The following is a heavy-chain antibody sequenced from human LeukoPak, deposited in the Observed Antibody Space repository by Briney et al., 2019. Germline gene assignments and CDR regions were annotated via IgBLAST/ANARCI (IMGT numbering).Heavy chain of an antibody. CDR1: GYTFTGYY. V-gene: IGHV1-2*02. CDR2: MNPNSGGT. J-gene: IGHJ3*02. CDR3: AREYQYQLLNAFDI. Sequence: ASVKVSCKASGYTFTGYYMHWVRQAPGQGLEWMGWMNPNSGGTNYAQKFQGRVTMTRDTSISIAYMELSRLRSDDTAVYYCAREYQYQLLNAFDIWGQGTMVTVSS. D-gene: IGHD2-2*01.